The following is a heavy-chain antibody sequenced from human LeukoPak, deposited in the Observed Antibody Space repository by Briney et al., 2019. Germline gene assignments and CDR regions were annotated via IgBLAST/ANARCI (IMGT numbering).Heavy chain of an antibody. V-gene: IGHV1-18*01. CDR3: ARLFDYYGSGSYYNPFDY. CDR1: GYTFTSYA. D-gene: IGHD3-10*01. CDR2: ISAYNGNT. Sequence: ASVKVSCTASGYTFTSYAMHWVRQAPGQRLEGMGWISAYNGNTNYAQKLQGRVTMTTDTSTSTAYMELRSLRSDDTAVYYCARLFDYYGSGSYYNPFDYWGQGTLVTVSS. J-gene: IGHJ4*02.